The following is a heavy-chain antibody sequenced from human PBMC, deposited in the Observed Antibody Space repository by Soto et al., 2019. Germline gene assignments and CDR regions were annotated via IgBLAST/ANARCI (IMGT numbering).Heavy chain of an antibody. CDR1: GGSISSGGYS. V-gene: IGHV4-30-2*01. D-gene: IGHD2-15*01. J-gene: IGHJ4*02. Sequence: QLQLQESGSGLVKPSQTLSLTCAVSGGSISSGGYSWSWIRQPPGKGLEWIGYIYHSGSTYYNPSLXGXAXIXXDRSKNQFSLQLSSVTAADTAVYYCARGQVVAAQHWGQGTLVTVSS. CDR2: IYHSGST. CDR3: ARGQVVAAQH.